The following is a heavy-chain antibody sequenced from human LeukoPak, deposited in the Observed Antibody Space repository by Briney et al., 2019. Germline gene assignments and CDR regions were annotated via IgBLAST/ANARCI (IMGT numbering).Heavy chain of an antibody. J-gene: IGHJ4*02. V-gene: IGHV4-39*01. Sequence: PSETLSLTCTVSGGSISSTYYYWGWLRQPPGKGLEWIGTIFYSGSTYYNPSLESRVTISADTSKNQFSLNLSSVTAADTAVYYCARRDNSGYFDYWGQGTLVTVSS. CDR3: ARRDNSGYFDY. CDR2: IFYSGST. CDR1: GGSISSTYYY. D-gene: IGHD1-26*01.